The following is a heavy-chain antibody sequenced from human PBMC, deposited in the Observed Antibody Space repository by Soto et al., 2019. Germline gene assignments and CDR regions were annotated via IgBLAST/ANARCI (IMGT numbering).Heavy chain of an antibody. D-gene: IGHD3-3*01. Sequence: PSETLSLTCAVSGGSISSSNWWSWVRQPPGKGLEWIGEIYHSGSTNYNPYLKSRVTISVDTSKNQFSLKLSSVTAADTAVYYCARVPARYDFWSGYFRTQNWFDPWGQGTLVTVSS. CDR3: ARVPARYDFWSGYFRTQNWFDP. J-gene: IGHJ5*02. CDR1: GGSISSSNW. V-gene: IGHV4-4*02. CDR2: IYHSGST.